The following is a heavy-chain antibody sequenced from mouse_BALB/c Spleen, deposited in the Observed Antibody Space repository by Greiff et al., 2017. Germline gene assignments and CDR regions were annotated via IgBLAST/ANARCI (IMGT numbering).Heavy chain of an antibody. CDR3: ARRKEEGIAY. J-gene: IGHJ3*01. V-gene: IGHV1-87*01. CDR1: GYTFTSYW. CDR2: IYPGDGDT. Sequence: VQLQESGAELVRPGASVKLSCKASGYTFTSYWMQWVKQRPGQGLEWIGAIYPGDGDTRYTQKFKGKATLTADKSSSTAYMQLSSLASEDSAVYYYARRKEEGIAYWGQGTLVTVSA.